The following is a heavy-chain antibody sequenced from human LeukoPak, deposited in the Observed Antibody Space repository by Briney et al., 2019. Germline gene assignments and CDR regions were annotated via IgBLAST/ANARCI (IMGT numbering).Heavy chain of an antibody. CDR3: AGDYGDYEGASDI. J-gene: IGHJ3*02. CDR1: GYSISSGYY. CDR2: ISHGRGT. D-gene: IGHD4-17*01. V-gene: IGHV4-38-2*02. Sequence: PSETLSLTCTVSGYSISSGYYWGWIRQPPGKGLEWIGSISHGRGTYYNPSLKSRVTISVDTSKNQFSLKLSSVTAADTAVYFCAGDYGDYEGASDIWGQGTMVTVSS.